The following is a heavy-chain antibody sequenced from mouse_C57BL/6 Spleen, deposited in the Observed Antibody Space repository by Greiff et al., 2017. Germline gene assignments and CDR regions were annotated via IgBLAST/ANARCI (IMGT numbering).Heavy chain of an antibody. Sequence: DVQLVESGGGLVKPGGSLKLSCAASGFTFSDYGMHWVRQAPEKGLEWVAYISSGSSTIYYADTVKGRFTISRDNAKNTLFLQMTSLRSEDTAMYYCARGYYGSSYPFAYWGQGTVVTVSA. J-gene: IGHJ3*01. V-gene: IGHV5-17*01. CDR1: GFTFSDYG. D-gene: IGHD1-1*01. CDR3: ARGYYGSSYPFAY. CDR2: ISSGSSTI.